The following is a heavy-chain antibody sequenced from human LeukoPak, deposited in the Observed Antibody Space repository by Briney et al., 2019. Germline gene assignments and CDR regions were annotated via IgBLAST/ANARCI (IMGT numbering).Heavy chain of an antibody. Sequence: SETLSLTCTVSGYSISSGYYWGWIRQPPGKGLEWIGSIYHSGSTYYNPSLKSRVTLSVDTSENQFSLKLSSVTAADTAVYYCARDATVTTNFDYWGQGTLVTVSS. CDR2: IYHSGST. D-gene: IGHD4-17*01. CDR1: GYSISSGYY. CDR3: ARDATVTTNFDY. V-gene: IGHV4-38-2*02. J-gene: IGHJ4*02.